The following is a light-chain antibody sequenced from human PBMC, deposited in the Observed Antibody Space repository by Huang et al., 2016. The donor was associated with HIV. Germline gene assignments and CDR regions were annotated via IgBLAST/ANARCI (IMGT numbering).Light chain of an antibody. CDR2: DAY. CDR1: QTVSKY. CDR3: QQRDNWPPMYT. Sequence: EIVLTQSPDTLSLSPGERATLSCRASQTVSKYLAWYQHKPGQSPRLLIYDAYKRAAGIPARFSGSGSGTDFTLSISSREPEDFAVYYCQQRDNWPPMYTFGQGTKLEIK. V-gene: IGKV3-11*01. J-gene: IGKJ2*01.